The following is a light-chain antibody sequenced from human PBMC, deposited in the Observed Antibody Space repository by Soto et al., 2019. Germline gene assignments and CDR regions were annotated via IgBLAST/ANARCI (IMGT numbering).Light chain of an antibody. CDR1: QSISSY. V-gene: IGKV1-39*01. CDR2: AAS. CDR3: QQSYSTPGT. Sequence: EIRMTQSPSSLSASVGERVTVTSRASQSISSYLNWYQQKPGKAPKLLIYAASSLQSGVPSRFSGSGSGTDFTLTISSLQPEDFATYYCQQSYSTPGTFGQGTKVDIK. J-gene: IGKJ1*01.